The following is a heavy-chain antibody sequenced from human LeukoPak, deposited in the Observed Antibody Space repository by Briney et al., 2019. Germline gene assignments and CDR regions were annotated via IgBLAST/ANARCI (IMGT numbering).Heavy chain of an antibody. CDR3: ARSDALLWFGETHDY. Sequence: GGSLRLSCAASGFTFSSYRMSWVRQAPGKGLEWVANIKQDGSEKYYVDSVKGRFTISRDNAKNSLYLQMNSLRAEDTAVYYCARSDALLWFGETHDYWGQGTLVTVSS. D-gene: IGHD3-10*01. J-gene: IGHJ4*02. CDR1: GFTFSSYR. CDR2: IKQDGSEK. V-gene: IGHV3-7*01.